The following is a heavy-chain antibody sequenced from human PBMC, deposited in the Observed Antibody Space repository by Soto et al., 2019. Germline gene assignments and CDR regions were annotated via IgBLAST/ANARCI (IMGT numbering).Heavy chain of an antibody. J-gene: IGHJ4*02. Sequence: GASVKVSCKASGLAFNNYAIKWVRQAPGQGLEWMGGVIPMFGTTKYAQKFQGRVTITADKSTSTASMELSSLRSEDTAVSYGARSLWGQYCRGGSCYAEFDYWGQGTLVTVSS. CDR2: VIPMFGTT. CDR3: ARSLWGQYCRGGSCYAEFDY. D-gene: IGHD2-15*01. V-gene: IGHV1-69*06. CDR1: GLAFNNYA.